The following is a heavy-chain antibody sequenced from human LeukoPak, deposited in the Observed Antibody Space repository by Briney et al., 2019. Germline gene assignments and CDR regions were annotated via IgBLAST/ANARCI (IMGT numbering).Heavy chain of an antibody. V-gene: IGHV3-48*03. CDR2: ISSSGSIM. D-gene: IGHD6-6*01. CDR3: SGQYSSSSVVDY. CDR1: GFSFSRYE. Sequence: GGSLRLSCAASGFSFSRYEMNWVRQAPGKGLEWVSYISSSGSIMYSADSVKGRFTISRGNSRNSLYLQMNSLRAEDTAIYYCSGQYSSSSVVDYWGQGTLVTVSS. J-gene: IGHJ4*02.